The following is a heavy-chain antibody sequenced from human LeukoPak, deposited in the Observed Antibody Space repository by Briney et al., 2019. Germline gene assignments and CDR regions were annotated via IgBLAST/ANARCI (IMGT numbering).Heavy chain of an antibody. Sequence: SVKVSCKASGGTFSSYAISWVRQAPGQGLEWMGGIIPIFGTANYAQKFQGRVTITTDGSTSTAYMELSSLRSEDTAVYYCAHAGELDYGDYGGGNWFDPWGQGTLVTVSS. J-gene: IGHJ5*02. D-gene: IGHD4-17*01. V-gene: IGHV1-69*05. CDR3: AHAGELDYGDYGGGNWFDP. CDR1: GGTFSSYA. CDR2: IIPIFGTA.